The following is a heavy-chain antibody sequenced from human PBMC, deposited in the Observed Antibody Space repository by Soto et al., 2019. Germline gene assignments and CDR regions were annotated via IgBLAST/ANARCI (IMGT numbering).Heavy chain of an antibody. CDR2: IIPILSVA. CDR1: GGSFSSYT. V-gene: IGHV1-69*02. D-gene: IGHD3-10*01. J-gene: IGHJ6*03. Sequence: SVKVSCKASGGSFSSYTINGVRQAPGQGLEWMGRIIPILSVANYAQKFQDRLTITADKSTNTAYMELSSLNSDDTAVYYCASRLHNYYGSGTRDYYMAVWGKGTTVTVSS. CDR3: ASRLHNYYGSGTRDYYMAV.